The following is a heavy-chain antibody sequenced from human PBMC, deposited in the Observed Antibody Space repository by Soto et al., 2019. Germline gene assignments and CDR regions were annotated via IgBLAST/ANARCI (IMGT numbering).Heavy chain of an antibody. D-gene: IGHD4-4*01. Sequence: GESLKISCKGSGYSFTSYWIGWVRQMPGKGLEWMGIIYPGDSDTRYSPSFQGQVTISADKSISTAYLQWSSLKASDTAMYYCARQITTVNNPTLGYWYYGMDVWGQGTTDTVSS. CDR1: GYSFTSYW. V-gene: IGHV5-51*01. CDR2: IYPGDSDT. J-gene: IGHJ6*02. CDR3: ARQITTVNNPTLGYWYYGMDV.